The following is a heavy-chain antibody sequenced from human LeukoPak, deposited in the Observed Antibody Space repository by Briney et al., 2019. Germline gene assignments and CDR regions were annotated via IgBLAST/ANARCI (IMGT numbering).Heavy chain of an antibody. V-gene: IGHV4-39*01. CDR3: ARHFRLGDPINGG. J-gene: IGHJ4*02. Sequence: SETLSLTCTVSGGSISSSSYYWGWIRQPPGKGLEWIGSIYYSGSTYYNPSLKSRVTISVDTSKNQFSLKLSSVTAADTAVYYCARHFRLGDPINGGWGQGTLVTVSS. D-gene: IGHD4-23*01. CDR1: GGSISSSSYY. CDR2: IYYSGST.